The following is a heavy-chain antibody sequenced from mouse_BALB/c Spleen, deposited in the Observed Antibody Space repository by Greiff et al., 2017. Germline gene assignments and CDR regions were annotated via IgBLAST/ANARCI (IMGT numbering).Heavy chain of an antibody. D-gene: IGHD1-2*01. CDR1: GYTFTDYA. Sequence: VQLQQSGAELVRPGVSVKISCKGSGYTFTDYAMHWVKQSHAKSLEWIGVISTYYGDASYNQKFKGKATMTVDKSSSTAYMELARLTSEDSAIYYCARKGDLRPFDYWGQGTTLTVSS. CDR3: ARKGDLRPFDY. CDR2: ISTYYGDA. J-gene: IGHJ2*01. V-gene: IGHV1S137*01.